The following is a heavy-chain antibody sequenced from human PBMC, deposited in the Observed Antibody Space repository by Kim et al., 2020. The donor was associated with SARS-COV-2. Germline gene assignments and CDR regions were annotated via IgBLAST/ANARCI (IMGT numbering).Heavy chain of an antibody. V-gene: IGHV1-2*05. CDR2: INPNSGGT. J-gene: IGHJ3*02. Sequence: ASVKVSCKTSGYTFTGYYMHWVRQAPGQGLEWMGRINPNSGGTNYAQKFQGRVTMTRDTSISTAYMELSRLRSDDTVVYYCARGGPISWLPAAAGHDDFDTGGQGTMVTVSS. D-gene: IGHD2-2*01. CDR1: GYTFTGYY. CDR3: ARGGPISWLPAAAGHDDFDT.